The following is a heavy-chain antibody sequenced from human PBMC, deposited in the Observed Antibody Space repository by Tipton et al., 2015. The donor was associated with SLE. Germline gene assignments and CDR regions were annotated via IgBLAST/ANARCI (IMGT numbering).Heavy chain of an antibody. CDR2: ISGSGGST. CDR3: ASGLEGFGELSYYYFDY. CDR1: GFTFSSYA. J-gene: IGHJ4*02. V-gene: IGHV3-23*01. Sequence: SLRLSCAASGFTFSSYAMSWVRQAPGKGLEWVSAISGSGGSTYYADSVKGRFTISRDNSKNTLYLQMNSLRAEDTAVYYCASGLEGFGELSYYYFDYWGQGTLVTVSS. D-gene: IGHD3-10*01.